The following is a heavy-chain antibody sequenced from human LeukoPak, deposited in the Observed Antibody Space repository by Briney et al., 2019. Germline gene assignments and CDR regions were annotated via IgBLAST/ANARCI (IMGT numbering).Heavy chain of an antibody. CDR1: GGSISSYY. J-gene: IGHJ4*02. V-gene: IGHV4-59*04. CDR3: ARRWLNYYFDY. CDR2: IYRNGNT. Sequence: PSETLSLTCTVSGGSISSYYWGWIRQPPGKGLEWIGSIYRNGNTYYNPSLKSRVTMSVDTSNNQFSLKLSSVTATDTAMYYCARRWLNYYFDYWGQGTLVTVSS. D-gene: IGHD5-24*01.